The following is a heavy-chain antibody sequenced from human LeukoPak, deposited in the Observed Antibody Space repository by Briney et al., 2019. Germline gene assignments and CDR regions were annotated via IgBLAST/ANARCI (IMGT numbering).Heavy chain of an antibody. D-gene: IGHD1-26*01. CDR3: AKHAGAIVGTTTSFGC. V-gene: IGHV3-23*01. J-gene: IGHJ4*02. Sequence: GGSLRLSCAASGFTFHNYAMSWVRQAPGKGLEWVSILSDSGDSTYHADAVKGRFTISRDNSKNTLYLQMNGLRAEDTAIYYCAKHAGAIVGTTTSFGCWGQGTLVTVSS. CDR1: GFTFHNYA. CDR2: LSDSGDST.